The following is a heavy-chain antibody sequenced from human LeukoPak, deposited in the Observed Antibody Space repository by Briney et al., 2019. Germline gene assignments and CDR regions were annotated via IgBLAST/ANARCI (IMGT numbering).Heavy chain of an antibody. Sequence: ASVKVSCKASGYTFTGYYMHWVRQAPGQGLEWMGWINPNSGGTNYAQKFQGRVTMTRDTSISTAYMELSRLRPDDTAVYYCARQDYYDSSGSPRVFDYWGQGTLVTVSS. V-gene: IGHV1-2*02. CDR2: INPNSGGT. J-gene: IGHJ4*02. D-gene: IGHD3-22*01. CDR1: GYTFTGYY. CDR3: ARQDYYDSSGSPRVFDY.